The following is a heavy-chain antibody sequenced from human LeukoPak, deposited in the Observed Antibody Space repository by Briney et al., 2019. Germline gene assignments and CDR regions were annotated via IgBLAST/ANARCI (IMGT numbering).Heavy chain of an antibody. Sequence: SGGSLRLSXAASGFTFSSYAMSWVRQAPGKGLEWLSAISGSGGSTYYADSVKGRFTISRDNSKNTLYLQMNSLRAEDTAVYYCAKEEYRRMIVVYPYYWGQGTLVTVSS. CDR1: GFTFSSYA. CDR2: ISGSGGST. CDR3: AKEEYRRMIVVYPYY. V-gene: IGHV3-23*01. D-gene: IGHD3-22*01. J-gene: IGHJ4*02.